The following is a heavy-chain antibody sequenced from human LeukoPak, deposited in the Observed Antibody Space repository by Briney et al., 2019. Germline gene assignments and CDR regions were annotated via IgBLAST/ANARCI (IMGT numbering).Heavy chain of an antibody. CDR1: GGSFSGYY. CDR2: INHSGST. Sequence: SETLSLTCAVYGGSFSGYYWSWIRQPPGKGLEWIGEINHSGSTNYNPSLKSRVTISVDTSKNQFSLRLSSVTAADTAVYYCARADRITMVRGVISPFDYWGQGTLVTVPS. D-gene: IGHD3-10*01. J-gene: IGHJ4*02. CDR3: ARADRITMVRGVISPFDY. V-gene: IGHV4-34*01.